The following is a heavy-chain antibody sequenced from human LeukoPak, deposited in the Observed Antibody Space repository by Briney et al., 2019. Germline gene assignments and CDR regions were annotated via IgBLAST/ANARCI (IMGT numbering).Heavy chain of an antibody. J-gene: IGHJ4*02. V-gene: IGHV1-69*04. Sequence: SVKVSCKASGGTFSSYAISWVRQAPGQGLEWMGRIIPILGIANYAQKFQGRVTITADKSTSTAYMELSSLGSEDTAVYYCASDILTGYYHYFDYWGQGTLVTVSS. CDR1: GGTFSSYA. D-gene: IGHD3-9*01. CDR3: ASDILTGYYHYFDY. CDR2: IIPILGIA.